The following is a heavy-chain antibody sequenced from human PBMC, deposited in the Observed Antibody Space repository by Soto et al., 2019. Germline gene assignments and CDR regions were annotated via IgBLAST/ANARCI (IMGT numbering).Heavy chain of an antibody. Sequence: PGGSLRLSCTASGFTLSRYWMTWVRQVPGKGLEWVANINQDGSTEIYVDSVKGRFTISRDNAQNSLYLQMNSLRVEDTAVYYCARDHYDSDSGSYAAFDIWGRGILVT. J-gene: IGHJ3*02. CDR2: INQDGSTE. D-gene: IGHD3-10*01. CDR1: GFTLSRYW. CDR3: ARDHYDSDSGSYAAFDI. V-gene: IGHV3-7*01.